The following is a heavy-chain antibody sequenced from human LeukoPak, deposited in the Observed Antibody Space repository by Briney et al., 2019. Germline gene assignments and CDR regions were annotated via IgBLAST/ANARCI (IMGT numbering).Heavy chain of an antibody. D-gene: IGHD6-19*01. CDR1: GGSICGSSSSYY. J-gene: IGHJ4*02. CDR2: IYNTGST. Sequence: SETLSLTCTVSGGSICGSSSSYYWSWLRQPPGKGLEWIGYIYNTGSTNYNPSLKSRVTMSVDTSKNQFSLKLSSVTAADTAVYYCARVRYNNGWYPFDYWGQGTLVTVSS. V-gene: IGHV4-61*01. CDR3: ARVRYNNGWYPFDY.